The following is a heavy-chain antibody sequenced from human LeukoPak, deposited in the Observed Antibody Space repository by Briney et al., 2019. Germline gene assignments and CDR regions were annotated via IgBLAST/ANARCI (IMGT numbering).Heavy chain of an antibody. D-gene: IGHD3-22*01. J-gene: IGHJ6*02. CDR1: GGSISSYY. CDR2: IYYSGST. V-gene: IGHV4-59*01. Sequence: SETLSLTCTVSGGSISSYYWSWIRQRPGKGLEWIGYIYYSGSTNYNPSLKSRVTISVDTSENQFSLKLSSVTAADTAVYYCARDQVRYYYDSSGVNYYYYYGMDVWGQGTTVTVSS. CDR3: ARDQVRYYYDSSGVNYYYYYGMDV.